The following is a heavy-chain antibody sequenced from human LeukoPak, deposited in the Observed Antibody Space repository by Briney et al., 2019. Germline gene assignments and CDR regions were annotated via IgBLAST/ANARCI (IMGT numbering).Heavy chain of an antibody. CDR2: ISAYNGNT. CDR3: ARDTYYYDSSGYYDVGLFDY. V-gene: IGHV1-18*01. CDR1: GYTFINYG. J-gene: IGHJ4*02. Sequence: ASVKVSCKASGYTFINYGISWVRQAPGQGLEWMGWISAYNGNTNYAQKLQGRVTMTTDTSTSTAYMELRSLRSDDTAVYYCARDTYYYDSSGYYDVGLFDYWGQGTLVTVSS. D-gene: IGHD3-22*01.